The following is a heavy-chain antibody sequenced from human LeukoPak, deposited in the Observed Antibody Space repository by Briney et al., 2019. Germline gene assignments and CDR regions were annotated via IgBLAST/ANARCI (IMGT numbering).Heavy chain of an antibody. CDR3: ARDKYSSSWSLSGTFFDY. V-gene: IGHV3-30*01. CDR2: LSYDGSNK. Sequence: GGSLRLSCAASGFTFSSYAMHWVRRAPGKGLEGVAVLSYDGSNKYYADSVKGRFTISRDNSKNTLYLQMNSLRAEDTAVYYCARDKYSSSWSLSGTFFDYWGQGTLVTVSS. D-gene: IGHD6-13*01. J-gene: IGHJ4*02. CDR1: GFTFSSYA.